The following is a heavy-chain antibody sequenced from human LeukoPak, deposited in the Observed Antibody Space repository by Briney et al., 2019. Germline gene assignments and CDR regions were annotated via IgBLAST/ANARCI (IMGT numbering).Heavy chain of an antibody. D-gene: IGHD2-15*01. V-gene: IGHV4-39*01. J-gene: IGHJ4*02. CDR1: GGSISSSSYY. CDR3: TRLRDIVVVVAATYFDY. CDR2: IYYSGST. Sequence: PSETLSLTCTVCGGSISSSSYYCGSVRQPPGGGVEWIVSIYYSGSTYSNPSLKSRVTISVDTSKNQFSLKLSSVTAADTAVYYCTRLRDIVVVVAATYFDYWGQGTLVTVSS.